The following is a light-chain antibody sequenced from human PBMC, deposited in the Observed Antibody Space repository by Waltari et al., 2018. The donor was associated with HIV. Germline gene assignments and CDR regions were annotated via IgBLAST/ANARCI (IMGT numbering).Light chain of an antibody. V-gene: IGKV3-20*01. Sequence: EIVLTQSPGTLSFSPGERVTLSCRASQSVSSRYLPWYQHKPGQAPRHLIYRASSRAPGIPDRFSGSGSGTDFTLTISRLEPEDFAVYYCQQYGSSPITFGQGTRLEIK. CDR2: RAS. CDR1: QSVSSRY. J-gene: IGKJ5*01. CDR3: QQYGSSPIT.